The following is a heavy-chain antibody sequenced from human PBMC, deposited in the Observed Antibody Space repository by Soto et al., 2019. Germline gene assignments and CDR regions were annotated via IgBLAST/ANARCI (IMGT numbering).Heavy chain of an antibody. D-gene: IGHD3-22*01. Sequence: GSLRLSCAASGFTFSSYAMSWVRQAPGKGLEWVSAISGSGGSTYYADSVKGRFTISRDNSKNTLYLQMNSLRAEDTDVYYCANPPMYYYDSSGYSDYWGQGTLVTVSS. CDR3: ANPPMYYYDSSGYSDY. V-gene: IGHV3-23*01. CDR2: ISGSGGST. J-gene: IGHJ4*02. CDR1: GFTFSSYA.